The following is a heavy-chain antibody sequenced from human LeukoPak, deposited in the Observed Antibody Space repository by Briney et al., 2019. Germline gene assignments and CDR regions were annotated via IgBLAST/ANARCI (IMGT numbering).Heavy chain of an antibody. D-gene: IGHD3-22*01. CDR3: AKLPAYYYESSGYYFFDY. V-gene: IGHV3-23*01. J-gene: IGHJ4*02. Sequence: GGSLRLSCAASGFTFSSYWMSWVRQAPGKGLEWVSAISGSGVNTYYADSVRGRFTISRDNSKNTLYLQMNSLRAEDTAIYYCAKLPAYYYESSGYYFFDYWGQGTLVTVSS. CDR1: GFTFSSYW. CDR2: ISGSGVNT.